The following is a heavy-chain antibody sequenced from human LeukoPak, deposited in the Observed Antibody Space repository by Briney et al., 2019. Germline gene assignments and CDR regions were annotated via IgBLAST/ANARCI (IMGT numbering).Heavy chain of an antibody. CDR1: GGTFSSYA. CDR2: IIPILGIA. CDR3: ARDSSSWGNYGMDV. J-gene: IGHJ6*02. V-gene: IGHV1-69*04. Sequence: ASVKVSCKASGGTFSSYAISWARQAPGQGLEWMGRIIPILGIANYAQKFQGRVTITADKSTSTAYMELSRLRSDDTAVYYCARDSSSWGNYGMDVWGQGTTVIVSS. D-gene: IGHD6-13*01.